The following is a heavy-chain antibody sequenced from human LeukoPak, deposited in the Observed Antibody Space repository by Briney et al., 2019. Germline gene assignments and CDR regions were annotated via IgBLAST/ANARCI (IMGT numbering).Heavy chain of an antibody. Sequence: SETLSLTCSVSGASITTYYWSWIRQSPAKGLEWIGYIYYNGGTNYNPSLKSRVAISIDASKNQFSLRLTSVTAADTAVYYCARDNPANYFDPWGQGTPVTVPS. CDR3: ARDNPANYFDP. J-gene: IGHJ5*02. CDR2: IYYNGGT. CDR1: GASITTYY. V-gene: IGHV4-59*01. D-gene: IGHD4/OR15-4a*01.